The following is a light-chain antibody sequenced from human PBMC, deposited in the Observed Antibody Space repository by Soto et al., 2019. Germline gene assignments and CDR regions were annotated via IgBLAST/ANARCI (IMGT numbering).Light chain of an antibody. J-gene: IGKJ4*01. V-gene: IGKV3-15*01. CDR3: HQHNNWPLT. CDR1: QNVNNY. CDR2: AAS. Sequence: EIVMTQSPATLSVSPGERATLSCRASQNVNNYLAWYQQKPGQAPRLLIYAASTRATGIPARFSGSGSGTEFTLTIRSLQSEDFAVYYCHQHNNWPLTFGGGTKVEIK.